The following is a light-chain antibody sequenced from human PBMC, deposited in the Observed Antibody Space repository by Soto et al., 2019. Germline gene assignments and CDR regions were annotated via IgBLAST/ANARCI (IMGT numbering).Light chain of an antibody. CDR2: SAS. V-gene: IGKV1-9*01. CDR3: QQLNSYPQT. CDR1: RGISSY. J-gene: IGKJ5*01. Sequence: IELTQSPSSLSASVGDRLTITCQASRGISSYLAWYQQKPGKPPKLLVYSASTLQSGVPSRFSGSGSGPDFTLTISSLQPEDSATYFCQQLNSYPQTFGQGTRLEIK.